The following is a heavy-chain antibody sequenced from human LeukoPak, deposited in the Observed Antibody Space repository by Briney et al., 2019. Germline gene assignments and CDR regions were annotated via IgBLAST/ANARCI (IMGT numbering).Heavy chain of an antibody. J-gene: IGHJ3*02. D-gene: IGHD6-19*01. CDR1: GFTFDDYG. V-gene: IGHV3-20*04. CDR2: INWNGGST. CDR3: ARDSVLIAVAVRGAFDI. Sequence: GALRLSCAASGFTFDDYGMSWVRQAPGKGLEWVSGINWNGGSTGYADSVKGRFTISRDNAKNSLYLQMNSLRAEDTALYYCARDSVLIAVAVRGAFDIWGQGTMVTVSS.